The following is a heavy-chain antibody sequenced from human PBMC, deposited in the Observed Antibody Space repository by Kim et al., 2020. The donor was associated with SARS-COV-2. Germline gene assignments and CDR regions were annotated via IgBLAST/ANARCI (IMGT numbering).Heavy chain of an antibody. J-gene: IGHJ6*04. CDR1: GFTFGDYA. Sequence: GGSLRLSCTASGFTFGDYAMSWVRKAPGKGLEWVGFIRSKAYGGTTEYAASVKGRFTISRDDSKSIAYLQMNSLKTEDTAVYYCTRDDIIPGGGDRNYYYYGMDVWGTGTTVTVSS. CDR2: IRSKAYGGTT. CDR3: TRDDIIPGGGDRNYYYYGMDV. D-gene: IGHD2-21*02. V-gene: IGHV3-49*04.